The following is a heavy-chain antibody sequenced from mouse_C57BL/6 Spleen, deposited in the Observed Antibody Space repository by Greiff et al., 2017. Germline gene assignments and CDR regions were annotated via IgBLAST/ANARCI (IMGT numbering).Heavy chain of an antibody. CDR3: ARSYYGNWYFDV. D-gene: IGHD1-1*02. V-gene: IGHV1-52*01. Sequence: VQLQQPGAELVRPGSSVKLSCKASGYTFTSYWMHWVKQRPIQGLEWIGNIDPSDSETHYNQKFKDKATLTVDKSSSTAYMQLSSLTSEDSAVYYCARSYYGNWYFDVWGTGTTVTVSS. CDR2: IDPSDSET. CDR1: GYTFTSYW. J-gene: IGHJ1*03.